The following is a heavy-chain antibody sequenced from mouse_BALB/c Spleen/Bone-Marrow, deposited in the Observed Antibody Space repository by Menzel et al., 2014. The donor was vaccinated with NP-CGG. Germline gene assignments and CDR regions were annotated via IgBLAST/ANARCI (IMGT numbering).Heavy chain of an antibody. D-gene: IGHD2-10*02. CDR1: GFSLTSYG. V-gene: IGHV2-6*02. J-gene: IGHJ4*01. Sequence: QVQLQQPGPGLVAPSQSLSITCTVSGFSLTSYGVHWVRQPLGKGLEWLVVIWSDGNTTYNSALKSRLSISKDNSKSQVFLKMNSLQTDDTAMYYCARNPYGNYAMDYWGQGTSVTVSS. CDR3: ARNPYGNYAMDY. CDR2: IWSDGNT.